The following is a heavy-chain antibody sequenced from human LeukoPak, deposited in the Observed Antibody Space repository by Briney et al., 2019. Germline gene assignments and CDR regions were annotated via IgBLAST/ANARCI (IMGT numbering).Heavy chain of an antibody. D-gene: IGHD2-8*02. CDR3: ARGLVVPSYWYFDL. V-gene: IGHV3-13*01. CDR2: IGTAGDT. CDR1: GFTFSSYD. J-gene: IGHJ2*01. Sequence: PGGSLRLSCAASGFTFSSYDMHWVRQATGKGLEWVSAIGTAGDTYYPGSVKGRFTISRENAKNSLYLQMNSLRAGDTAVYYCARGLVVPSYWYFDLWGRGTLVTVSS.